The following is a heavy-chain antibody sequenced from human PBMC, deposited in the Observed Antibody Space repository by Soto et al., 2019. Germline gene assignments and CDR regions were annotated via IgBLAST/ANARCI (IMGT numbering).Heavy chain of an antibody. D-gene: IGHD3-22*01. CDR2: IRSKANSYAT. CDR3: TPNYYDSSGYYFA. CDR1: GFTFSGSA. V-gene: IGHV3-73*02. Sequence: VQLVESGGGLVQPGGSLKLSCAASGFTFSGSAMHWVRQAPGKGLEWVGRIRSKANSYATAYAASVKGRFTISRDDSKNTAYLQMNSLKTEDTAVYYCTPNYYDSSGYYFAWGQGTLVTVSS. J-gene: IGHJ4*02.